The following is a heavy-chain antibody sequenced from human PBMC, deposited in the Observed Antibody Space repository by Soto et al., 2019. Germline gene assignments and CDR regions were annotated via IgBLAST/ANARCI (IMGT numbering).Heavy chain of an antibody. CDR2: IYWNDDK. V-gene: IGHV2-5*01. Sequence: SGPTLVNPTQTLTLTCSFSGFSLSTIGVGVGWIRQPPGKALEWLALIYWNDDKRYSPSLKSRLTITKDTSKNQVVLTMTNMDPVDTATYYCARRKNYYDSSGYQDYFQHWGQGTLVTVSS. CDR3: ARRKNYYDSSGYQDYFQH. D-gene: IGHD3-22*01. J-gene: IGHJ1*01. CDR1: GFSLSTIGVG.